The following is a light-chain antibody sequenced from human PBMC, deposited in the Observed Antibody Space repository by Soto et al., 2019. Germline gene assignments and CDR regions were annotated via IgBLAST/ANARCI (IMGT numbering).Light chain of an antibody. V-gene: IGKV3-20*01. CDR2: GAS. CDR1: QSVSSSY. J-gene: IGKJ5*01. Sequence: EIVLTQSPGTLSLSPGERATLSCRASQSVSSSYLAWYQQKPGQAPRLLIYGASNSATGIPDRFSGSGSGTDFTLTISSLEPEDFAVYYCQQYGSSPDTFGQGTRLEIK. CDR3: QQYGSSPDT.